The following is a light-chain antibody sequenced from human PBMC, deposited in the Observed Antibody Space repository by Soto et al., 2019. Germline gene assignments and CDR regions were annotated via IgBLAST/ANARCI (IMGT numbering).Light chain of an antibody. V-gene: IGLV2-14*01. Sequence: QSVLTQPASVSGSPGQSISISCTGTSSDVGAFNYVSWYQQHPGKAPKLVVFEVSNRASGVSNRFSGSKSGNTASLTISVLQAEDEADYYCSSYTSRSTILIGGGTKLTVL. CDR1: SSDVGAFNY. J-gene: IGLJ2*01. CDR2: EVS. CDR3: SSYTSRSTIL.